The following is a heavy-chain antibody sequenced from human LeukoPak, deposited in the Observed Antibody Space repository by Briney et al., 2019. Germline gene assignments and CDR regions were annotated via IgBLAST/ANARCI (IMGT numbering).Heavy chain of an antibody. CDR1: GGSISSSSYY. CDR3: ARRRKYYYDSSGYFP. Sequence: PSETLSLTCTVSGGSISSSSYYWGWIRQPPGKGLEWIGSIYYSGSTYYNPSLKSRVTISVDTSKNQFSLKLSSVTAADTALYYCARRRKYYYDSSGYFPWGQGTLVTVSS. J-gene: IGHJ5*02. D-gene: IGHD3-22*01. V-gene: IGHV4-39*01. CDR2: IYYSGST.